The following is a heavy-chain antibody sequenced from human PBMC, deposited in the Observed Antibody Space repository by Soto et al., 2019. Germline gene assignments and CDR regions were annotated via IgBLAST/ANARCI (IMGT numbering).Heavy chain of an antibody. J-gene: IGHJ4*02. CDR3: ARSGYHGSGIFDY. CDR2: IWYDGSKK. V-gene: IGHV3-33*01. D-gene: IGHD3-10*01. Sequence: QVQLVESGGGVVQPGRSLRLSCDASGFTYTRYGMHWVRQAPGKGLEWVAVIWYDGSKKYYTDSVKGRFTISRDDSKNTLHLQMNSLRVDDTAMYYCARSGYHGSGIFDYWGQGTVVTVSS. CDR1: GFTYTRYG.